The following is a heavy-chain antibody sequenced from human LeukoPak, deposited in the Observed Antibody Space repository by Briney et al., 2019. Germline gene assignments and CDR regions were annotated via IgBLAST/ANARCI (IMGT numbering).Heavy chain of an antibody. Sequence: GGSLRLSCAASGFTFSTYTMSWVRQAPGKGLEWVSYISSGSSTIYYADSVEGRFTISRDNAKNSLYLQMNSLRAEDTAVYYCARVRNGYCFDYWGQGTLVTVSS. CDR2: ISSGSSTI. D-gene: IGHD3-3*01. J-gene: IGHJ4*02. CDR3: ARVRNGYCFDY. CDR1: GFTFSTYT. V-gene: IGHV3-48*04.